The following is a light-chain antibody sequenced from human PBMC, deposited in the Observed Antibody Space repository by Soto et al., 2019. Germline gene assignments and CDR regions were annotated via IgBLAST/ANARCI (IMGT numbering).Light chain of an antibody. CDR1: KLGDKY. CDR2: QDS. V-gene: IGLV3-1*01. Sequence: SYELTQPPSVSVSPGQTASITCSGAKLGDKYACWYQQKPGQSPVLVIYQDSKRPSGIPERFSGSNSGNTATLTISGTQAMDEADYYCQAWDSSTEEVFGGGTKVTVL. J-gene: IGLJ2*01. CDR3: QAWDSSTEEV.